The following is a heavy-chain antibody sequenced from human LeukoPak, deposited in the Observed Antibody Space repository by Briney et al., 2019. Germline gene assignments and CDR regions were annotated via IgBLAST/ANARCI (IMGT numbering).Heavy chain of an antibody. V-gene: IGHV3-21*01. CDR2: ISSSSYI. CDR1: GFTLSSYS. J-gene: IGHJ4*02. D-gene: IGHD5-12*01. Sequence: GGSLRLSCAASGFTLSSYSMNWVRQAPGKGLEWVSSISSSSYIYYADSVKGRFTISRDNAKNSLYLQMNSLRAEDTAVYYCARDRDIVATTLPIDYWGQGTLVTVSS. CDR3: ARDRDIVATTLPIDY.